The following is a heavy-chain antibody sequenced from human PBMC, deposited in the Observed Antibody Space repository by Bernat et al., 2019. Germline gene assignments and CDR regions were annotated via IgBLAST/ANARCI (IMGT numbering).Heavy chain of an antibody. CDR3: AETKGDYADNWYFDL. Sequence: QVQLQESGPGLVKPSQTLSLTCTVSGGSISSGGYYWSWIRQHPGKGLEWIGYIYYSGSTYYNPSLKSRVTISVDTSKNQFSLKLSSVTAADTAVYYCAETKGDYADNWYFDLWGRGTLVPVSS. CDR2: IYYSGST. J-gene: IGHJ2*01. V-gene: IGHV4-31*03. D-gene: IGHD4-17*01. CDR1: GGSISSGGYY.